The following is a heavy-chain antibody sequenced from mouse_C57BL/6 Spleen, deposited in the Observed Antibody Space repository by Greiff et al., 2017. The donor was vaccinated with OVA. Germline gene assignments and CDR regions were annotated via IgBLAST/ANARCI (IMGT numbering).Heavy chain of an antibody. D-gene: IGHD2-4*01. Sequence: VQLQQSGPELVKPGASVKLSCKASGYTFTSYWMHWVKQRPGQGLEWIGMIHPNSGSTNYNEKFKSKATLTVDKSSSTAYMQLSSLTSEDSAVYYCARGYDYDEAYWGQGTLVTVSA. J-gene: IGHJ3*01. CDR2: IHPNSGST. CDR3: ARGYDYDEAY. V-gene: IGHV1-64*01. CDR1: GYTFTSYW.